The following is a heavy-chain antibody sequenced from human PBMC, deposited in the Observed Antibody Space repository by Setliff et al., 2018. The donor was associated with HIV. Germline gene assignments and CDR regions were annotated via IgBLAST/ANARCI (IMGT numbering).Heavy chain of an antibody. CDR3: ARTENYYGSGSHYYYYMDV. V-gene: IGHV3-7*03. J-gene: IGHJ6*03. D-gene: IGHD3-10*01. Sequence: GGSLRLSCAASGFTFSSYSMNWVRQAPGKGLEWVANIKPDGSDKYYVDSVKGRFTIFRDNTKDSLYLQLNSLRADDTAVYYCARTENYYGSGSHYYYYMDVWGKGTTVTVSS. CDR2: IKPDGSDK. CDR1: GFTFSSYS.